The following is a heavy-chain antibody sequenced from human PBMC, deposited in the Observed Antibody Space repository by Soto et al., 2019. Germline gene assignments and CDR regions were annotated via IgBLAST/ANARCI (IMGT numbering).Heavy chain of an antibody. Sequence: HPGGSLRLSCAASGFTFSSYSMNWVRQAPGKGLEWVSYISSSTIYYADSVKGRFTISRDNAKNSLYLQMNSLRAEDTAVYYCARGLGPDYYYYYGMDVWGQGTTVTVSS. CDR1: GFTFSSYS. CDR2: ISSSTI. V-gene: IGHV3-48*01. CDR3: ARGLGPDYYYYYGMDV. D-gene: IGHD3-16*01. J-gene: IGHJ6*02.